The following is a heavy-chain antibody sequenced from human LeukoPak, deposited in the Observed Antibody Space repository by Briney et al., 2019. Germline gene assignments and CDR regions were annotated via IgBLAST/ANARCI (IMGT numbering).Heavy chain of an antibody. Sequence: PGGSLRLSCAASGFTFSSYAMSWVRQAPGKGPEWVSAISGSGGSTYYADSVKGRFTISRDNSKNTLYLQMNSLRAEDTAVYYCAKDKGYSSGWPFDYWGQGTLVTVSS. J-gene: IGHJ4*02. CDR2: ISGSGGST. CDR3: AKDKGYSSGWPFDY. V-gene: IGHV3-23*01. CDR1: GFTFSSYA. D-gene: IGHD6-19*01.